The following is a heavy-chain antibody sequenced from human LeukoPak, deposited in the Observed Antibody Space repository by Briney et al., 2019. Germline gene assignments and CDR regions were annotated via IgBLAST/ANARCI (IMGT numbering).Heavy chain of an antibody. V-gene: IGHV3-74*03. D-gene: IGHD2-21*01. CDR1: GFTFTDYW. J-gene: IGHJ4*02. CDR3: AKDRAVAVIATILDY. Sequence: PGGSLRLSCAASGFTFTDYWMHWVRQGPGKELVWVARIRGDGRATTYADSVKGRFTISRDNSKNTLYLQMNSLRAEDTAVYYCAKDRAVAVIATILDYWGQGTLVTVSS. CDR2: IRGDGRAT.